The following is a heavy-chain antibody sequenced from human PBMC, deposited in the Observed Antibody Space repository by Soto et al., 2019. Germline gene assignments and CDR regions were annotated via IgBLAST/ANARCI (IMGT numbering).Heavy chain of an antibody. Sequence: QITLKESGPTLVNPTQTLTLTCACSGFSLSTRGVGEGWIRQPPGKALEWLELIYWDDDKRYSPSLESRLTITKDTSKNQVVLTMTDVDPVDTATYYCAHRRIGLEGSMRYFDYWGQGTLVTVSS. CDR1: GFSLSTRGVG. CDR2: IYWDDDK. V-gene: IGHV2-5*02. CDR3: AHRRIGLEGSMRYFDY. D-gene: IGHD3-22*01. J-gene: IGHJ4*02.